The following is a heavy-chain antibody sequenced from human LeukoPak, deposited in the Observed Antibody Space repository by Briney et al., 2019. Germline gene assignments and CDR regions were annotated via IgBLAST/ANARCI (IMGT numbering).Heavy chain of an antibody. V-gene: IGHV1-69*01. J-gene: IGHJ4*02. CDR1: GGTFSSYA. CDR2: IIPIFGTA. CDR3: ARAGFGGYCSNTSCYPFDY. D-gene: IGHD2-2*01. Sequence: GASVKVSCKASGGTFSSYAISWVRQAPGQGLEWMGGIIPIFGTANYAQKFQGRVTITADESTSTAYMELSSLRSEHTAVYYCARAGFGGYCSNTSCYPFDYWGQGTLVTVSS.